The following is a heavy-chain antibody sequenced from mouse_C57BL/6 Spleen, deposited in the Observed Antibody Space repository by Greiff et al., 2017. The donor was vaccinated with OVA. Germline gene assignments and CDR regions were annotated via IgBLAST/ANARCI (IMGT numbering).Heavy chain of an antibody. CDR3: ARRSLYDGYSYFDY. Sequence: VQLVESGPELVKPGASVKLSCKASGYTFTSYDINWVKQRPGQGLEWIGWIYPRDGSTKYNEKFKGKATLTVDTSSSTAYMELHSLTSEDSAVYFCARRSLYDGYSYFDYWGQGTTLTVSS. J-gene: IGHJ2*01. D-gene: IGHD2-3*01. CDR2: IYPRDGST. V-gene: IGHV1-85*01. CDR1: GYTFTSYD.